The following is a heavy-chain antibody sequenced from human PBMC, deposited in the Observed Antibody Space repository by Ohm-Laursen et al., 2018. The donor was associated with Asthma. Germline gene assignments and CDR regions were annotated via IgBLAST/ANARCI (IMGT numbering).Heavy chain of an antibody. V-gene: IGHV3-23*01. CDR1: GFTFSSYT. D-gene: IGHD1-7*01. CDR2: ISGLDNGAYT. CDR3: ARMPTHRIVPELNYFDY. Sequence: SLRLSCAASGFTFSSYTMNWVRQAPGKGLEWVSIISGLDNGAYTYYADSVRGRFTISRDNSKSTLFLQMNNLGAEDTAVYYCARMPTHRIVPELNYFDYWGQGTLVTVSS. J-gene: IGHJ4*02.